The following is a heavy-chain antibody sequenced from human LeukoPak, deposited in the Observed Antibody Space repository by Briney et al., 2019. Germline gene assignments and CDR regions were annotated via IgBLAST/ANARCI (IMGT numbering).Heavy chain of an antibody. V-gene: IGHV3-30*18. CDR3: AKSRSSGWSGFFDY. D-gene: IGHD6-19*01. CDR2: ISYDGSNK. CDR1: GFTFSSYG. Sequence: PGGSLRLSCAASGFTFSSYGMHWVRQAPGKGLEWVAVISYDGSNKYYADSVKGRFTISRDNSKNTLYLQMNSLRAEDTAVYYCAKSRSSGWSGFFDYWGQGTLVTVSS. J-gene: IGHJ4*02.